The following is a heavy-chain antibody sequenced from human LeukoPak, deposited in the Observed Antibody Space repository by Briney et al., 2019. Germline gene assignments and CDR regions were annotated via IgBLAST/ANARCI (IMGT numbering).Heavy chain of an antibody. CDR2: IYWNDDK. Sequence: ESGPTLVKPTQTLTRTCSFSGFSFSTIGVHVGWIRQPPGKALEWLALIYWNDDKYYSPSLKNRLTMTKDTSKKQVVLTMTNMDPVDTGTYYCVHDVGGSYYAHWGQGTLVTVSS. CDR1: GFSFSTIGVH. V-gene: IGHV2-5*04. J-gene: IGHJ4*02. D-gene: IGHD1-26*01. CDR3: VHDVGGSYYAH.